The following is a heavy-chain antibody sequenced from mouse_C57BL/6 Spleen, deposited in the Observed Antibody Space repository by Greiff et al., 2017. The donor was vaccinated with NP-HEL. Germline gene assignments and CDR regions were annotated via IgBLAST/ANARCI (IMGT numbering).Heavy chain of an antibody. CDR1: GYAFSSSW. CDR3: ARHYYDYDWYFDV. V-gene: IGHV1-82*01. J-gene: IGHJ1*03. Sequence: VQLQQSGPELVKPGASVKISCKASGYAFSSSWMNWVKQRPGKGLEWIGRIYPGDGDTNYNGKFKGKATLTADKSSSTAYMQLSSLTSEDSAVYFCARHYYDYDWYFDVWGTGTTVTVSS. CDR2: IYPGDGDT. D-gene: IGHD2-4*01.